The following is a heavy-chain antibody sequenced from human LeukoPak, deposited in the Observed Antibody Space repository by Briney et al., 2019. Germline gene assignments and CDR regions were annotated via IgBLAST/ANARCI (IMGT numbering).Heavy chain of an antibody. CDR2: ISGSGGST. V-gene: IGHV3-23*01. CDR1: GFTFSSYA. CDR3: AKLKGAMIVVVIINYFDY. D-gene: IGHD3-22*01. Sequence: GGSLRLSCAASGFTFSSYAMSWVRQAPGKGLEWVSAISGSGGSTYYADSVKGRFTISRDNSKNTLYLQMNSLRAEDTAVYYCAKLKGAMIVVVIINYFDYWGQGTLVTVSS. J-gene: IGHJ4*02.